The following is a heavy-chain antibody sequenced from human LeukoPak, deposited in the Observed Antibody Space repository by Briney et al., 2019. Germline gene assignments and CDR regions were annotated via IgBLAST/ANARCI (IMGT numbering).Heavy chain of an antibody. CDR2: INPNSGGT. D-gene: IGHD5-18*01. V-gene: IGHV1-2*02. CDR1: GYTFTGYY. Sequence: AASVKVSCKASGYTFTGYYMHWVRQAPGQGLEWMGWINPNSGGTNYAQKFQGRVTMTRDTSISTAYMELSRLRSDDTAVYYCARDSVDTYLFDPWGQGTLVTVSS. J-gene: IGHJ5*02. CDR3: ARDSVDTYLFDP.